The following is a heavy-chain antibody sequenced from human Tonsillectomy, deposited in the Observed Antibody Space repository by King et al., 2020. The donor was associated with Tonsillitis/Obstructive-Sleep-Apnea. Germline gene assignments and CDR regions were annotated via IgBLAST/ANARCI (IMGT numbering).Heavy chain of an antibody. Sequence: VQLVESGGGVVQPGRSLRLSCAASGFTFSSYAMHWVRQAPGKGLEWVAVISYDGSNKYYADSVKGRFTISRDNSKNTLYLQMNSLRAEDTAVYYCARWGGVDTISNAFDIWGQGTMVTVSS. CDR3: ARWGGVDTISNAFDI. J-gene: IGHJ3*02. V-gene: IGHV3-30*04. CDR2: ISYDGSNK. CDR1: GFTFSSYA. D-gene: IGHD5-12*01.